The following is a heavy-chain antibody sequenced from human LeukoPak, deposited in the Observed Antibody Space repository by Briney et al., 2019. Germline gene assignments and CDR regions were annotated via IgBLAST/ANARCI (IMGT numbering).Heavy chain of an antibody. J-gene: IGHJ4*02. CDR2: MNPNSGNT. V-gene: IGHV1-8*01. Sequence: ASVKVSCKASGYTFTSYDINWVRQATGQGLEWMGWMNPNSGNTGYAQKFQGRVTMTRNTSISTAYMELSSLRSEDTAVYHCARGYSSSRRTPVGYWGQGTLVTVSS. CDR1: GYTFTSYD. CDR3: ARGYSSSRRTPVGY. D-gene: IGHD6-6*01.